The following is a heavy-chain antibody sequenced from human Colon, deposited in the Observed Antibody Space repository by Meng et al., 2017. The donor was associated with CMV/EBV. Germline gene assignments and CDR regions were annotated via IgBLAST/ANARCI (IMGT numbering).Heavy chain of an antibody. V-gene: IGHV1-18*01. D-gene: IGHD1-1*01. J-gene: IGHJ4*02. Sequence: ASVKVSCKASGYTFTRYGVTWVRQAPGQGLEWMGWISAYNGNTKNAQKFQGRVTMTTDTSTATAYMELRNLRSDDTAVFYCVRDSDATNWYALDFWGQGTLVTVSS. CDR3: VRDSDATNWYALDF. CDR2: ISAYNGNT. CDR1: GYTFTRYG.